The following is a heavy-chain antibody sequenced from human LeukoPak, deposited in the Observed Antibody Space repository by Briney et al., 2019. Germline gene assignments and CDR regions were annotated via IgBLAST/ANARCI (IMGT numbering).Heavy chain of an antibody. J-gene: IGHJ4*02. Sequence: SVKVSCKASGFTFTSSSMQWVRQARGQRLEWIGWIAVGSGNTNYAQKFQGRVTITRDMSTSTAYMELSSLRSEGTALYYCAAVFGSGYYYYFDYWGQGTLVTVSS. V-gene: IGHV1-58*02. D-gene: IGHD3-22*01. CDR2: IAVGSGNT. CDR3: AAVFGSGYYYYFDY. CDR1: GFTFTSSS.